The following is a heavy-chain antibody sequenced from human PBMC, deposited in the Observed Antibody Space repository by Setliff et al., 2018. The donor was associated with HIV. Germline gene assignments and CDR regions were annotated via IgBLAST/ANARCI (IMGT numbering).Heavy chain of an antibody. CDR3: ARDASRSWYAFFDF. J-gene: IGHJ4*02. D-gene: IGHD6-13*01. CDR1: GFTFRNHA. CDR2: ISYDGSNK. Sequence: GGSLRLSCAASGFTFRNHAMHWVRQAPGKGLEWVAVISYDGSNKFYADSVQGRFTISRDIAENSLHLQMNSLRAEDTAVYYCARDASRSWYAFFDFWGQGSLVTVSS. V-gene: IGHV3-30*04.